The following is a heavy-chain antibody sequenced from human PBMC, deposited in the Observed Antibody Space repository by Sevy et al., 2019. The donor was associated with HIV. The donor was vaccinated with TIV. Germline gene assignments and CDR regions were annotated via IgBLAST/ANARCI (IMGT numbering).Heavy chain of an antibody. J-gene: IGHJ4*01. Sequence: GGSLRLSCAASDFSFSNAWLNWVRQAPGKGLEWVGRIKSKNNGGTTDYAAPVKGRFTISGDDSKNSVYLQMNSLKTEDTAMYYCSTDNQWLLRSVDYWGHGTLVTVSS. CDR1: DFSFSNAW. CDR2: IKSKNNGGTT. D-gene: IGHD6-19*01. CDR3: STDNQWLLRSVDY. V-gene: IGHV3-15*07.